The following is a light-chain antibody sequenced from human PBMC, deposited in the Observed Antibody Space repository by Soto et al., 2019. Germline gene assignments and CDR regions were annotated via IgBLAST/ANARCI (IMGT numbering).Light chain of an antibody. CDR2: GAS. Sequence: EIVMTQSPSTLSVSPGERATRSCRASQSVSSNLAWYQQKPGQAPRLLIYGASTRATGIPARFSGSGSGTEFTLTISSLQYEDFAVYYCQQYNNWPWTFGQGTKVDIK. J-gene: IGKJ1*01. CDR1: QSVSSN. CDR3: QQYNNWPWT. V-gene: IGKV3-15*01.